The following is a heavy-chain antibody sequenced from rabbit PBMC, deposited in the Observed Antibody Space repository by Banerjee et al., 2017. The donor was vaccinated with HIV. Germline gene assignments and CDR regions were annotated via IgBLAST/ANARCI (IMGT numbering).Heavy chain of an antibody. D-gene: IGHD2-1*01. V-gene: IGHV1S47*01. CDR3: ARVDTYDDYGDYYFNL. CDR2: IDPVFGST. Sequence: QEQLVESGGGLVQPGGSLKLSCKASGFDFSSYGVSWVRQAPGKGLEWIGYIDPVFGSTYYASWVNGRFTISSHNAQNTLYLQLNSLTAADTATYFCARVDTYDDYGDYYFNLWGPGTLVTVS. CDR1: GFDFSSYG. J-gene: IGHJ4*01.